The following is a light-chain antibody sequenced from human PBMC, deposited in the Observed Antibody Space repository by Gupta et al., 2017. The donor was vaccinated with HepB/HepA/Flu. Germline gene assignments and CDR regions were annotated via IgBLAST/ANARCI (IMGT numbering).Light chain of an antibody. Sequence: SYELTQPPSVSVSPGQTARITCSGDALPKQYAYWYQQKPGQAPVLVIYKDSERPSGIPERFSGSSSGTTVTLTISGVQAEDEADYYCQSADSSGTYGVFGRGTKLTGL. CDR3: QSADSSGTYGV. CDR2: KDS. CDR1: ALPKQY. J-gene: IGLJ3*02. V-gene: IGLV3-25*03.